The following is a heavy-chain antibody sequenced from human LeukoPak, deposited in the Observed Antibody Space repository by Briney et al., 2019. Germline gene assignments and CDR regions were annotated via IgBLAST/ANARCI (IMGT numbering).Heavy chain of an antibody. Sequence: QPGGSLRLSCAASGFTVSSNYMSWVRQAPGEGLELVSVIYSGGSTYYADSVKGRFTISRDNSKNTLYLQMNSLRAEDTAVYYCARGYQLPLNFDYWGQGTLVTVSS. CDR3: ARGYQLPLNFDY. CDR1: GFTVSSNY. J-gene: IGHJ4*02. CDR2: IYSGGST. D-gene: IGHD2-2*01. V-gene: IGHV3-53*01.